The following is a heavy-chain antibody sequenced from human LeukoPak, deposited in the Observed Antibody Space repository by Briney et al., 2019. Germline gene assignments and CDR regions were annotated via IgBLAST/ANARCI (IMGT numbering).Heavy chain of an antibody. CDR3: ARLRVVDYGGNSIVDAFDI. D-gene: IGHD4-23*01. CDR1: GYSFTSYW. V-gene: IGHV5-10-1*01. J-gene: IGHJ3*02. Sequence: GESLQISCKGSGYSFTSYWISWVRQMPGKGLEWMGRIDPSDSYTNYSPSFQGHVTIPADKSISTAYLQWSSLKASDTAMYYCARLRVVDYGGNSIVDAFDIWGQGTMVTVSS. CDR2: IDPSDSYT.